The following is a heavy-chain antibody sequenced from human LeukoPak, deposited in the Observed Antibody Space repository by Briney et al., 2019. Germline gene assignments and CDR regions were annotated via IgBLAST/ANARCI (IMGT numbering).Heavy chain of an antibody. CDR2: INSDGSTT. CDR1: GFTFSSYW. CDR3: ARQRLSAAGTSFGY. Sequence: GGSLRLSCAASGFTFSSYWMHWVRQAPGKGLVWVSRINSDGSTTSYADSVKGRFTISRDNAKNTLYLQMNSLRAEDMAVYYCARQRLSAAGTSFGYWGQGTLVTVSS. D-gene: IGHD6-13*01. V-gene: IGHV3-74*01. J-gene: IGHJ4*02.